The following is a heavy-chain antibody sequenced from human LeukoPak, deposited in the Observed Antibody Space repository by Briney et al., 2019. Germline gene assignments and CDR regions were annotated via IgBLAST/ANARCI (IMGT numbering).Heavy chain of an antibody. V-gene: IGHV3-33*06. Sequence: PGGSLRLSCAGSGFTFGGYGMHWFRQTPGKGLEWVAVIAYDGSRAFYADSVKGRFTISRDNSKNTLYLQMNSLRAEDTAVYYCAKDRWRWLQVGYFDYWGQGTLVTVSS. J-gene: IGHJ4*02. CDR3: AKDRWRWLQVGYFDY. CDR2: IAYDGSRA. D-gene: IGHD5-24*01. CDR1: GFTFGGYG.